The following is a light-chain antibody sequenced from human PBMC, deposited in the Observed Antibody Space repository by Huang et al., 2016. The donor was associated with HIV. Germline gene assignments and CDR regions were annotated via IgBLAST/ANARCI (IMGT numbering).Light chain of an antibody. CDR1: KDIGNS. CDR2: AAS. Sequence: DIEMTQSPSSLPASVGDRVTITCRASKDIGNSVDWYQLRPGQSPKLLLYAASRLESGVPSRFIGSGSATDYTLTITSLQPEDFATYYGQQYYSFVFTFGPGTTVDV. J-gene: IGKJ3*01. V-gene: IGKV1-NL1*01. CDR3: QQYYSFVFT.